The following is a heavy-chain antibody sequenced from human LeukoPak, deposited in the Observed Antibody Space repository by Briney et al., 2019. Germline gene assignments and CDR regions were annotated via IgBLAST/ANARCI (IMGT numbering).Heavy chain of an antibody. V-gene: IGHV3-21*01. CDR1: GFTFSSYT. CDR3: ARDGDTVLTRGYYYYKDV. D-gene: IGHD4-23*01. CDR2: ITSSSSYI. Sequence: GGSLRLSCAASGFTFSSYTMNWVRQAPGKGPEWVSSITSSSSYIYYADSVKGRFTISRDNARNSLYLQMNSLRAEDTALYYCARDGDTVLTRGYYYYKDVWGKGTTVTVSS. J-gene: IGHJ6*03.